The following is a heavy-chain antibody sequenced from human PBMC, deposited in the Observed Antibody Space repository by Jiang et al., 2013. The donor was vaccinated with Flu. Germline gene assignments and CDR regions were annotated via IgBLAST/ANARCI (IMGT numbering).Heavy chain of an antibody. CDR2: DGET. D-gene: IGHD3-16*02. V-gene: IGHV1-24*01. J-gene: IGHJ4*02. CDR3: ATELQASPSLDY. Sequence: DGETIYAQKFQGRVTMTEDTSTDTAYMELSSLRSEDTAVYYCATELQASPSLDYWGQGTLVTVS.